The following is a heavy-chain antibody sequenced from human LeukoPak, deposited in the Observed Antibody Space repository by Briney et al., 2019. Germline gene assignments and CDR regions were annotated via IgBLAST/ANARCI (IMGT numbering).Heavy chain of an antibody. Sequence: ASVTLSCKVSGYTLTELSMHWVRHAPGKGLEWMGGFDPEDGETIYAQKFQGRVTMTEDTSTDAAYMELSSLRSEDTAVYYCATGRNDYGMDVWGQGTTVTVSS. CDR2: FDPEDGET. CDR1: GYTLTELS. J-gene: IGHJ6*02. V-gene: IGHV1-24*01. CDR3: ATGRNDYGMDV. D-gene: IGHD1-1*01.